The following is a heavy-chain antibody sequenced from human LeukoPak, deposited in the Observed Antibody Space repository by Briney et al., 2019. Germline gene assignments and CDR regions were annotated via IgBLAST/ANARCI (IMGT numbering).Heavy chain of an antibody. CDR2: IYYSGST. Sequence: SETLSLTCTVSGGSISSSSYYWGWIRQPPGKGLEWIGSIYYSGSTYYNPSLKSRVTISVDTSKNQFSLKLSSVTAADTAVYYCASNFIAVAGNYFDYWGQGTLVTVSS. D-gene: IGHD6-19*01. V-gene: IGHV4-39*07. CDR1: GGSISSSSYY. CDR3: ASNFIAVAGNYFDY. J-gene: IGHJ4*02.